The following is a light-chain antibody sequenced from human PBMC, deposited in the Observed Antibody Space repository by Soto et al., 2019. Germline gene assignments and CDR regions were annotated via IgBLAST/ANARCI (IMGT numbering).Light chain of an antibody. J-gene: IGKJ3*01. CDR3: QPRSNWPHA. Sequence: EMVLTQAPATLSFSPGERATLSCRASQSFSSYLAWYQQKPGPAHRLLIHDASNRATRIPARFSGSGSVTDFTIKIRILEPAHFAVYYNQPRSNWPHAFGPG. V-gene: IGKV3-11*01. CDR2: DAS. CDR1: QSFSSY.